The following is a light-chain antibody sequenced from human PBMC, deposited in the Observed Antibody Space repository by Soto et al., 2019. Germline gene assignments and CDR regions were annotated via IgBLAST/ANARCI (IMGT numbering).Light chain of an antibody. CDR3: QQYYSAPPHT. V-gene: IGKV4-1*01. J-gene: IGKJ2*01. CDR1: QTILYTSINKNC. CDR2: WAS. Sequence: DIVMTQSPDSLSVSLGERATINCKSSQTILYTSINKNCLAWYQQKPGQPPKLLIYWASTRESGVPARFSGSGSGTNFTLTISSLQAEDVAVYYCQQYYSAPPHTFGQGTKLDIK.